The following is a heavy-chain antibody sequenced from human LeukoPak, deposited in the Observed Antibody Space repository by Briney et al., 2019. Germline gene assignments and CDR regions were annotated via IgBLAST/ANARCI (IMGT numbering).Heavy chain of an antibody. D-gene: IGHD3-22*01. V-gene: IGHV3-53*01. Sequence: NYMSWVRQAPGKGLEWVSVIYASGSTYYADSVKGRFTISRDNSRNTLYLHMNRLRDEDTAVYYCARDSVIVGFDLWGQGTLVTVSS. CDR2: IYASGST. CDR1: NY. CDR3: ARDSVIVGFDL. J-gene: IGHJ4*02.